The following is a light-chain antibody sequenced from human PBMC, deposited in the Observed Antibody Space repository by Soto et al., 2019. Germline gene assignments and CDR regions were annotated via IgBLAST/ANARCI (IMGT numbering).Light chain of an antibody. J-gene: IGLJ3*02. CDR3: ASWDDGLNGWV. V-gene: IGLV1-44*01. CDR2: SNN. CDR1: SSNIGSST. Sequence: QSVLTQPVSASGTPGQRVTISCSGSSSNIGSSTVNWFQQVPGTAPKLLIHSNNQRASGVTDRLSGSKSGTSGSLAISGLQSDDEGDYYCASWDDGLNGWVFGGGTKLTVL.